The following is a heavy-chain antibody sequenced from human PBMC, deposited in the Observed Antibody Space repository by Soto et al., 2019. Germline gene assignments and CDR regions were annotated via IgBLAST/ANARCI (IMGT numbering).Heavy chain of an antibody. J-gene: IGHJ4*01. D-gene: IGHD6-13*01. Sequence: PSETLTLTCTCSQCPVSNDPFYLTWIRQQPGKGLQWLGYCYYRGNTYYRPSLKSRVSISIDTSQNQFSLRLNSVTAADTAVYYCARSGYGSRDFDHWGQGTLVTVPQ. V-gene: IGHV4-31*03. CDR2: CYYRGNT. CDR3: ARSGYGSRDFDH. CDR1: QCPVSNDPFY.